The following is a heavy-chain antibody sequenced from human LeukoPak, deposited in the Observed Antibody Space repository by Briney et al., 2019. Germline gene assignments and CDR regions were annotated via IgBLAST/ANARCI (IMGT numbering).Heavy chain of an antibody. CDR1: GGTFTSYA. D-gene: IGHD2-2*01. CDR3: ATPNPLQPAVSPYYYGMDV. J-gene: IGHJ6*02. V-gene: IGHV1-69*04. CDR2: IIPILGTA. Sequence: SVKVSCKASGGTFTSYAISWVRQAPGQGLEWMGRIIPILGTANYAQRFQGSFTLTADKSTRTAYMELSTLRSEDTSVYYCATPNPLQPAVSPYYYGMDVWGQGTTVTVSS.